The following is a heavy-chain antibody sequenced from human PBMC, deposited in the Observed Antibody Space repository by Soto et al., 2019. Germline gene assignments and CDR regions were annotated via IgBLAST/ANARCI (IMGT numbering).Heavy chain of an antibody. CDR2: INHSGST. V-gene: IGHV4-34*01. J-gene: IGHJ5*02. CDR1: GGSFSGYY. Sequence: SETLSLTCAVYGGSFSGYYWSWIRQPPGKGLEWIGEINHSGSTNYNPSLKSRVTISVDTSKNQFSLKLSSVTAADTAVYYCARSTIQDIVVVVAAGVWFDPWGQGTLVTVSS. CDR3: ARSTIQDIVVVVAAGVWFDP. D-gene: IGHD2-15*01.